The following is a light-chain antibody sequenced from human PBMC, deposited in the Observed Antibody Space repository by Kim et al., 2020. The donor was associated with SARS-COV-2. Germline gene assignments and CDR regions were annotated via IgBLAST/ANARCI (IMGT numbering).Light chain of an antibody. V-gene: IGKV1-39*01. CDR3: QQSYYFPRT. CDR1: QSVSRW. Sequence: IQMTQSPSSMSASVGDTVTITCRASQSVSRWLNWYQQKPGKAPQLLIYRASNLQSGVPARFSGSASGTDFTLIISSLQPEDFGIYYCQQSYYFPRTFGQGTKVDIK. CDR2: RAS. J-gene: IGKJ1*01.